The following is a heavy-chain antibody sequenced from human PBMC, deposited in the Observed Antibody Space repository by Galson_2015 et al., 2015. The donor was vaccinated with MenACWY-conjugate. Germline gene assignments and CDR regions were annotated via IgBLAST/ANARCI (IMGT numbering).Heavy chain of an antibody. CDR1: GYTFTSYG. J-gene: IGHJ5*02. D-gene: IGHD6-6*01. V-gene: IGHV1-18*01. CDR2: ISAYNGNT. CDR3: ARDLRLAPIAARLGSNWFDP. Sequence: SVKVSCKASGYTFTSYGISWVRQAPGQGLEWMGWISAYNGNTNYAQKLQGRVTMTTDTSTSTAYMELRSLRSDDTAVYYCARDLRLAPIAARLGSNWFDPWGQGTLVTVSS.